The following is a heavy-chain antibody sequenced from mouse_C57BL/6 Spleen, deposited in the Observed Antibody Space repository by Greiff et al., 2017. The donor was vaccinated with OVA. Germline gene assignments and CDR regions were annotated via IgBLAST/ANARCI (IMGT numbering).Heavy chain of an antibody. J-gene: IGHJ3*01. CDR1: GFTFSSYG. Sequence: EVHLVESGGDLVKPGGSLKLSCAASGFTFSSYGMSWVRQTPDKRLEWVATISSGGSYTYYPDSVKGRCTISRDNAKNTLYLQMSSLKSEDTAMYHCARRYDYDGRLGVWFAYWGQGTLVTVSA. CDR2: ISSGGSYT. V-gene: IGHV5-6*01. CDR3: ARRYDYDGRLGVWFAY. D-gene: IGHD2-4*01.